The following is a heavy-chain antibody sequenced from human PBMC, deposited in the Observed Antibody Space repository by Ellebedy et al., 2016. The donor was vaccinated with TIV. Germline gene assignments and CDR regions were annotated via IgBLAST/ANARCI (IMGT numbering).Heavy chain of an antibody. Sequence: GGSLRLSXAASGFTFSSYSMNWVRQAPGKGLEWVSCISSTTSTIYYADSVKGRFTISRDNAKNSLYLQMNSLRAEDTAVYYCARGYYDSSGYEHFDYWGQGTLVTVSS. D-gene: IGHD3-22*01. J-gene: IGHJ4*02. CDR2: ISSTTSTI. V-gene: IGHV3-48*04. CDR1: GFTFSSYS. CDR3: ARGYYDSSGYEHFDY.